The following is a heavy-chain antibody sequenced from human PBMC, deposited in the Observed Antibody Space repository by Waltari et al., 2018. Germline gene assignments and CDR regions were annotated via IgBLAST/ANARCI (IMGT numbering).Heavy chain of an antibody. CDR3: ARAGIAVAGTGLGYYYYGMDV. D-gene: IGHD6-19*01. V-gene: IGHV1-69*13. CDR1: GGTFSSYA. Sequence: QVQLVQSGAEVKKPGSSVKVSCKASGGTFSSYAISWVRQAPGQGLEWMGGIIPIFGTANYAQKCQGRVTITADESTSTAYMELSSLRSEDTAVYYCARAGIAVAGTGLGYYYYGMDVWGQGTTVTVSS. J-gene: IGHJ6*02. CDR2: IIPIFGTA.